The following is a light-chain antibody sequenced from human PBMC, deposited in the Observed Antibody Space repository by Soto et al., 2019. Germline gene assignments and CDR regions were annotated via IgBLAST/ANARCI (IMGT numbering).Light chain of an antibody. CDR1: SGHSSYA. J-gene: IGLJ2*01. V-gene: IGLV4-69*01. CDR3: HTWGTGLQV. Sequence: QPVLTQSPSASASLGASVKLTCTLSSGHSSYAIAWHQMQPGKGPRYLMDLNNDGSHTKGDGIPDRFSGSSSGAERYLIISSLQSEDEADYYCHTWGTGLQVFGGGTKLTVL. CDR2: LNNDGSH.